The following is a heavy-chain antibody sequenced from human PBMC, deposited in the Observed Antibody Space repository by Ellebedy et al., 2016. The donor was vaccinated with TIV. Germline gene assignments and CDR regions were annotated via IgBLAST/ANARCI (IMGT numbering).Heavy chain of an antibody. D-gene: IGHD5-18*01. CDR2: IGGAGGGT. CDR3: ARGLYSYGFAEYLQH. Sequence: PGGSLRLSCVASGLTFSTYAMSWVRQAPGKGLEWVSAIGGAGGGTSHADFVKGRFTISRDNSKNTLYLQMNSLRAEDTAVYFCARGLYSYGFAEYLQHWGQGTLVTVSS. CDR1: GLTFSTYA. V-gene: IGHV3-23*01. J-gene: IGHJ1*01.